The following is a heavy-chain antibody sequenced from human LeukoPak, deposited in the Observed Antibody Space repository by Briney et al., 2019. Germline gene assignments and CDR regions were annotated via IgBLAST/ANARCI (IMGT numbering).Heavy chain of an antibody. D-gene: IGHD2-2*01. CDR3: ARDATDQLLNDAFDI. J-gene: IGHJ3*02. CDR2: LSYDGSNK. V-gene: IGHV3-30-3*01. CDR1: GFTFSSYA. Sequence: GSLRLSCAASGFTFSSYAMHWVRQAPGKGLEWVAVLSYDGSNKYYADSVKGRFTISRDNSKNTLNLQMNSLRAEDTAVYYCARDATDQLLNDAFDIWGQGTMVTVSS.